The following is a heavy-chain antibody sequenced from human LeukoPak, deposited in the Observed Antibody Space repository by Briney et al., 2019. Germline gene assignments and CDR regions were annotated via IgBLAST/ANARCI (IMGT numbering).Heavy chain of an antibody. D-gene: IGHD4-17*01. V-gene: IGHV3-21*01. CDR1: GFTFSSYA. Sequence: GGSLRLSCAASGFTFSSYAMSWVRQAPGKGLEWVSIISSGSSAIFSADALKGRFTISRDDAKNLLYLDMNCLRAEDTAVYYCARGHTAVTRHFDFWGQGTLVTVSS. CDR3: ARGHTAVTRHFDF. CDR2: ISSGSSAI. J-gene: IGHJ4*02.